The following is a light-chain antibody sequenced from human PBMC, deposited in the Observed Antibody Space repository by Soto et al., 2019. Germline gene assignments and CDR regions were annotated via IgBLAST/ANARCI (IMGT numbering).Light chain of an antibody. CDR3: QHYHKFPRA. CDR2: GAS. Sequence: ISMTQSPATLSVSPGGRVTLSCGASETISTDLAWYHHRPGQAPRLLIYGASTRAPGVPARFSGSGSGTDFSLAITNLQPEDFGLYYCQHYHKFPRAFGQGPKVDIX. J-gene: IGKJ2*01. V-gene: IGKV3-15*01. CDR1: ETISTD.